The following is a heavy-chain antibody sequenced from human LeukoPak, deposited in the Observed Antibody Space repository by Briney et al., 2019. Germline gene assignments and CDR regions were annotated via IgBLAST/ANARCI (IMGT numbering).Heavy chain of an antibody. CDR1: GYTFTGYY. Sequence: GASVKVSCKAPGYTFTGYYMHWVRQAPGQGLEWMGWINPNSGGTNYAQKFQGRVTMTRDTSISTAYMELSRLRSDDTAVYYCAREGCSSTSCVNYYYYGMDVWGQGTTVTVSS. V-gene: IGHV1-2*02. D-gene: IGHD2-2*01. J-gene: IGHJ6*02. CDR2: INPNSGGT. CDR3: AREGCSSTSCVNYYYYGMDV.